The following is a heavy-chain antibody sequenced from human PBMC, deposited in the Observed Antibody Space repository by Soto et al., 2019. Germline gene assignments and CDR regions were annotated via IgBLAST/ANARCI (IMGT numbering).Heavy chain of an antibody. J-gene: IGHJ6*02. D-gene: IGHD3-22*01. CDR3: ARLRDYYDSSGYGMDV. Sequence: GESLKISCKGSGYSFTSYWIGWERQMPGKGLEWMGIIYPGDSDTRYSPSFQGQVTISADKSINTAYLQWSSLKASDTAMYYCARLRDYYDSSGYGMDVWGQGTTVTVSS. CDR2: IYPGDSDT. V-gene: IGHV5-51*01. CDR1: GYSFTSYW.